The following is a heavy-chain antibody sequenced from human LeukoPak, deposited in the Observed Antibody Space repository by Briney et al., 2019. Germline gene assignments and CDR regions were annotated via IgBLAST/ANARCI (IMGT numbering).Heavy chain of an antibody. D-gene: IGHD2-2*01. CDR1: GFTFSSYA. Sequence: PGGSLRLSCAASGFTFSSYAMSWVRHAPGKWLEWVSSISVSGGSTYYADSVKGRFTISRDNSKNTLYLQMNSLRAEDTAVYYCAKDRRRYCSSTSCFYYYYGMDVWGQGTTVTVSS. CDR2: ISVSGGST. J-gene: IGHJ6*02. V-gene: IGHV3-23*01. CDR3: AKDRRRYCSSTSCFYYYYGMDV.